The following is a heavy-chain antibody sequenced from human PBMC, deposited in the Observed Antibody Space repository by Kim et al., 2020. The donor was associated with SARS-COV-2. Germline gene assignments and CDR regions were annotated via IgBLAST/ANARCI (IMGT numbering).Heavy chain of an antibody. CDR3: VKDPENKNWYSSSHFYYFDY. Sequence: GGSLRLSCSASGFTFSSYAMHWVRQAPGKGLEYVSAISSNGGSTYYADSVKGRFTISRDNSKNTLYLQMSSLRAEDTAVYYCVKDPENKNWYSSSHFYYFDYWGQGTLVTVSS. J-gene: IGHJ4*02. CDR1: GFTFSSYA. CDR2: ISSNGGST. V-gene: IGHV3-64D*06. D-gene: IGHD6-13*01.